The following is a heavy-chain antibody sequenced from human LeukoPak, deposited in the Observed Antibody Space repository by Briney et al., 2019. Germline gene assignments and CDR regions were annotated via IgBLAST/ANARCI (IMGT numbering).Heavy chain of an antibody. Sequence: GGSLRLSCAASGFTVTSNYMSWVHQAPGKGLEWVSVIYSGGSTYYADSVKGRFTISRDNSKNTLYLQMNSLRAEDTAVYYCARDPSSSNYGMDVWGQGTTVTVSS. V-gene: IGHV3-53*01. CDR1: GFTVTSNY. J-gene: IGHJ6*02. CDR3: ARDPSSSNYGMDV. CDR2: IYSGGST.